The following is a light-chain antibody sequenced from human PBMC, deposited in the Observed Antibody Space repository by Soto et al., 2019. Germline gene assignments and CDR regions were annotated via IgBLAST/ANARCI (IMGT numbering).Light chain of an antibody. CDR2: RAS. CDR1: RSLNNW. CDR3: QQYSSYPWT. Sequence: DIQLTQSPSTLSASLGDRVTITCRASRSLNNWLAWYQQKPGKAPKLLIYRASTLQSGVPSTFSGSGSGTEFTLTIHSLQPDDFATYYCQQYSSYPWTFGQGTKVDIK. J-gene: IGKJ1*01. V-gene: IGKV1-5*03.